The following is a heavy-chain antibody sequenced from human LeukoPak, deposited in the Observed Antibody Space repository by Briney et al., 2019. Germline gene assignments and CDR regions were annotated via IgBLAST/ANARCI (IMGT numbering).Heavy chain of an antibody. V-gene: IGHV3-21*06. CDR3: ANLEGYWGEMDV. CDR2: ISGGSDYI. D-gene: IGHD2-21*01. CDR1: GFTFSYYN. Sequence: PGGSLRLSCSASGFTFSYYNMNWVRQAPGKRLEWVASISGGSDYIEYADSVKGRFTISRDNAKNSLFLQISNLSAEDTAVYYCANLEGYWGEMDVWGQGTTVTVSS. J-gene: IGHJ6*02.